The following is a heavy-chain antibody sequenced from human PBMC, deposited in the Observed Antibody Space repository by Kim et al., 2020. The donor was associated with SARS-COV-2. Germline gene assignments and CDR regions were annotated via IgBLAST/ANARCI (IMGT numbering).Heavy chain of an antibody. J-gene: IGHJ6*02. V-gene: IGHV3-11*05. Sequence: GGSLRLSCAASGFTFSDYYMSWIRQAPGKGLEWVSYISSSSSNTNYADSVKGRFTISRDNAKNTLYLQMNSLRAEDTAVYYCARDAIVVVTASYYYGMDVCGQGTTVTVSS. CDR2: ISSSSSNT. D-gene: IGHD2-21*02. CDR1: GFTFSDYY. CDR3: ARDAIVVVTASYYYGMDV.